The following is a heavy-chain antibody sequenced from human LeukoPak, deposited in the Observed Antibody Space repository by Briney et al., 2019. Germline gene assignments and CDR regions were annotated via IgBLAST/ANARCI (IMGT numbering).Heavy chain of an antibody. CDR3: AREGTTRPLDY. Sequence: SETLSLTCTVSGGSITTFFWSWIRQPAGKGREWIGRIYTSGTTNYNPSLKSRVTMSVDTSKNQFSLNLTSVTVADTAVYYCAREGTTRPLDYWGQGTLVTVSS. CDR2: IYTSGTT. D-gene: IGHD6-6*01. J-gene: IGHJ4*02. V-gene: IGHV4-4*07. CDR1: GGSITTFF.